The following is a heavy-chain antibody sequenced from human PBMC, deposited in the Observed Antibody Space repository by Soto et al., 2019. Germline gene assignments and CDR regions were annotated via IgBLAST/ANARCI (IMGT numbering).Heavy chain of an antibody. CDR1: GGSISSTRYY. J-gene: IGHJ4*02. CDR2: TYYTGST. V-gene: IGHV4-39*01. D-gene: IGHD1-1*01. CDR3: VSGPGTTADY. Sequence: QLQLQESGPGLVKPSETLSLTCTVSGGSISSTRYYWGWIRQPPGKGLEWIGTTYYTGSTYYNPSLKSLVTISVDMSKNQFSLKVRSVTAADTAVYYCVSGPGTTADYWGQGTLVTVSS.